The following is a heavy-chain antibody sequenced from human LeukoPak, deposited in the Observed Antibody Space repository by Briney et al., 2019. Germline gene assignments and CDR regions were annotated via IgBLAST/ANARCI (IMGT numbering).Heavy chain of an antibody. J-gene: IGHJ3*02. CDR3: ARESRYCSGGSCYFDAFDI. CDR1: GFTFSSYS. D-gene: IGHD2-15*01. V-gene: IGHV3-21*01. Sequence: GGSLRLSCAASGFTFSSYSMNWVRQAPGKGLEWVSSISSSSSYIYYADSVKDRFTISRDNAKNSLYLQMNSLRAEGTAVYYCARESRYCSGGSCYFDAFDIWGQGTMVTVSS. CDR2: ISSSSSYI.